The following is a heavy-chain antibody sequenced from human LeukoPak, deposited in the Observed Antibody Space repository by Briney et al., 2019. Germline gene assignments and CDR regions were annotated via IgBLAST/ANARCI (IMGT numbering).Heavy chain of an antibody. Sequence: SETLSLTCTVSGGSISSGGYYWSWLRQHPGKGLEWIGYIYYSGSTYYNPSLKSRVTISVDTSKNQFSLKLSSVTAADTAVYYCARGYDAFGMGYWGQGTLVTVSS. CDR3: ARGYDAFGMGY. V-gene: IGHV4-31*03. CDR1: GGSISSGGYY. D-gene: IGHD5-18*01. J-gene: IGHJ4*02. CDR2: IYYSGST.